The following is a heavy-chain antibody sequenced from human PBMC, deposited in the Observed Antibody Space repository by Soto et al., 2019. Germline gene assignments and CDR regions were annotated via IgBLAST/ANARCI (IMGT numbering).Heavy chain of an antibody. Sequence: GGSLRLSCAASGFTFSDYYMSWIRQAPGKGLEWVSYISSSGSTIYYADSVKGRFTISRDNSKNTLYLQMNSLRAEDTAVYYCAKADTTVTRYYYYYGMDVWGQGTTVTVSS. CDR3: AKADTTVTRYYYYYGMDV. V-gene: IGHV3-11*01. J-gene: IGHJ6*02. CDR2: ISSSGSTI. CDR1: GFTFSDYY. D-gene: IGHD4-4*01.